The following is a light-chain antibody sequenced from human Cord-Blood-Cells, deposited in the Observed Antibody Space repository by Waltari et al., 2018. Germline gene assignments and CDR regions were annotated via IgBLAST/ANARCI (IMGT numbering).Light chain of an antibody. V-gene: IGLV3-1*01. CDR3: QAWDSSTVV. CDR2: KDS. Sequence: SYELTQPPSVSVSPGQTPSITCSGDKLGDKYACWYQQKPGQSPVLGIYKDSKRPSGIPERFSGSNSGNRATLTISGTQAMDEADYYCQAWDSSTVVFGGGTKLTVL. CDR1: KLGDKY. J-gene: IGLJ2*01.